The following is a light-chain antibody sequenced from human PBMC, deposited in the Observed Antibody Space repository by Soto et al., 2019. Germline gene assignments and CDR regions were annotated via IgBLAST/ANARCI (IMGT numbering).Light chain of an antibody. V-gene: IGLV2-11*01. CDR1: SSDVGGYNC. CDR3: CSHSASDTFV. Sequence: QSALTQPRSVSGSPGQSVTISCTGTSSDVGGYNCVSWYQQHPGKAPQLMIYDVTQRPSGVPDRFSGSKSGNTASLTISGLQAEDEADYYCCSHSASDTFVFGTGTKLTVL. CDR2: DVT. J-gene: IGLJ1*01.